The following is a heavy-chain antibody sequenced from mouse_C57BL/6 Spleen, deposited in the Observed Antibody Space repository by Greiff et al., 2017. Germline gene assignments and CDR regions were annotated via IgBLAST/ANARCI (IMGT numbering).Heavy chain of an antibody. Sequence: EVQLQESGPGLVKPSQSLSLTCSVTGYSITSGYYWNWIRQFPGNKLEWMGYISYDGSNKYNPSLKNRISITRDTSKNQFLLKLNSVTTEDTATYYCAREGITTVADYFDYWGQGTTLTVSS. CDR3: AREGITTVADYFDY. CDR1: GYSITSGYY. D-gene: IGHD1-1*01. J-gene: IGHJ2*01. V-gene: IGHV3-6*01. CDR2: ISYDGSN.